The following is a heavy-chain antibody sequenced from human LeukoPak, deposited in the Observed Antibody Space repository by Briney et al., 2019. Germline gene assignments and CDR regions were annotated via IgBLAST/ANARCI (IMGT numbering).Heavy chain of an antibody. V-gene: IGHV4-39*01. CDR1: GGSISSTNYY. J-gene: IGHJ6*03. Sequence: SETLSLTCTVSGGSISSTNYYWGWIRQPPGKNLEWIGSIYYSGTTYYNPSLKSRVSISVDTSQNQLSLKLSSVTAADTAVYYCARGSKGSSKKQYRYYYYMDVWGKGTTVTVSS. CDR2: IYYSGTT. D-gene: IGHD2-2*01. CDR3: ARGSKGSSKKQYRYYYYMDV.